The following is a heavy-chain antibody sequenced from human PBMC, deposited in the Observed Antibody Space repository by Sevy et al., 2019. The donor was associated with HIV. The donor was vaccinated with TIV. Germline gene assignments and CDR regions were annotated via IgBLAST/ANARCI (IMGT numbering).Heavy chain of an antibody. V-gene: IGHV4-30-4*01. Sequence: SETLSLTCTVSGGSISSGDYYWSWIRQPPGKGLEWIGYIYYSGSTYYNPSLKSRVTISVDTSKNQFSLKLSSVTAADTAVYYCAREGMAVSYDNNYGMDVWGQRTTVTVSS. CDR1: GGSISSGDYY. D-gene: IGHD3-9*01. CDR3: AREGMAVSYDNNYGMDV. J-gene: IGHJ6*02. CDR2: IYYSGST.